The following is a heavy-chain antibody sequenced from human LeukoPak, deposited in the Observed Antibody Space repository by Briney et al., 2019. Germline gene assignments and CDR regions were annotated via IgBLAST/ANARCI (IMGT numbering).Heavy chain of an antibody. CDR1: GFTFSSYS. CDR3: ARDKGEMTTVTFDY. J-gene: IGHJ4*02. D-gene: IGHD4-17*01. CDR2: ISSSSSYI. V-gene: IGHV3-21*01. Sequence: PGGSLRLSCAASGFTFSSYSMNWVRQAPGKGLEWVSSISSSSSYIYYADSVKGRFTISRDNAKNSLYLQMNSLRAEDTAVYYCARDKGEMTTVTFDYWGQGTLVTVSS.